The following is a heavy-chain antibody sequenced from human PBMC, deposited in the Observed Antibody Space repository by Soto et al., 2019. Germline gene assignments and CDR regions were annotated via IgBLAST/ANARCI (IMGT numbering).Heavy chain of an antibody. CDR2: IIPIFGTA. CDR1: GGTFSSYA. Sequence: QVQLVQSGAEVKKPGSSVKVSCKASGGTFSSYAISWVRQAPGHGLEWMGGIIPIFGTANYAQKFQGRATITADEATSTAYMELSSLRSEDTAVYYCARDRRHSSSWYSPNPRYYYYGMDVWGHGTTVTVSS. CDR3: ARDRRHSSSWYSPNPRYYYYGMDV. J-gene: IGHJ6*02. V-gene: IGHV1-69*01. D-gene: IGHD6-13*01.